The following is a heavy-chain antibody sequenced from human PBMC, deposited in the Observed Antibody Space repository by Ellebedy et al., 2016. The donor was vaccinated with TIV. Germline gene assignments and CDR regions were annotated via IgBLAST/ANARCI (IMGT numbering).Heavy chain of an antibody. J-gene: IGHJ3*02. V-gene: IGHV4-34*01. CDR1: GGSFSGHY. D-gene: IGHD6-19*01. CDR2: INRSGST. Sequence: MPSETLSLTCAVYGGSFSGHYWSWIRQPPGKGLEWIGQINRSGSTNYNPSLKSRVTISVDTSKNQFSLNLNSVTAADTAVYYCATRILAVALNAFDIWGKGTMVTVSS. CDR3: ATRILAVALNAFDI.